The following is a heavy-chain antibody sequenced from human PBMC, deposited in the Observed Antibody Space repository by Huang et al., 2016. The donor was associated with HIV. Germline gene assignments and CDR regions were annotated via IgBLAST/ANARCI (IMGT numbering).Heavy chain of an antibody. V-gene: IGHV3-7*01. D-gene: IGHD7-27*01. CDR1: GFTFSAYW. J-gene: IGHJ4*02. CDR2: IRQDEREK. CDR3: ATGLGSFDY. Sequence: EVQLVESGGGLVQPGGSLRLYCAASGFTFSAYWMSWVRKAQGKGLGWVANIRQDEREKDYVDSVKGRFTISRDNAKNSLYLQMNSLRAEDTAVYYCATGLGSFDYWGQGSLVTVSS.